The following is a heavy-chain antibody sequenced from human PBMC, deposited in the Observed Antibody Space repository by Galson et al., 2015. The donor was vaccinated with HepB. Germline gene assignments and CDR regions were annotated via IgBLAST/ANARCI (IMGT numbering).Heavy chain of an antibody. Sequence: SLRLSCAASGFTFSSYAMHWVRQAPGKGLEWVAVISYDGSNKYYADSVKGRFTISRDNSKNTLYLQMNSLRAEDTAVYYCARAVGDYVFGDYWGQGTLVTVSS. CDR2: ISYDGSNK. CDR3: ARAVGDYVFGDY. J-gene: IGHJ4*02. CDR1: GFTFSSYA. V-gene: IGHV3-30*04. D-gene: IGHD4-17*01.